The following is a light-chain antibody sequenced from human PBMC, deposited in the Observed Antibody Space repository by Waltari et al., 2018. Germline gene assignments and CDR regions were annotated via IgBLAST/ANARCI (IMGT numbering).Light chain of an antibody. V-gene: IGKV1-5*03. CDR1: QSISNW. J-gene: IGKJ4*01. CDR2: KAS. Sequence: DLQMTQSPSTLSASVGARFTITCRASQSISNWLAWYQQKPGKAPKLLIYKASTLESGVPSRFSGSGSGTEFTLTISSLQPDDFATYYCQQYNSYSLLTFGGGTKVEIK. CDR3: QQYNSYSLLT.